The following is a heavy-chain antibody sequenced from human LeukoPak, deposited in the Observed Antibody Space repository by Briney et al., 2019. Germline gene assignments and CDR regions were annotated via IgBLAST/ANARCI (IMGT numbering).Heavy chain of an antibody. D-gene: IGHD3-22*01. V-gene: IGHV4-34*01. CDR3: ARRGVGRLLAAAFDI. Sequence: SETLSLTCAVYGGSFSGYYWSRIRQPPGKGLEWIGEINHSGSTNYNPSLKSRVTISVDTSKNHFSLKLSSATAADTAVYYCARRGVGRLLAAAFDIWGQGTMVTVSS. CDR2: INHSGST. J-gene: IGHJ3*02. CDR1: GGSFSGYY.